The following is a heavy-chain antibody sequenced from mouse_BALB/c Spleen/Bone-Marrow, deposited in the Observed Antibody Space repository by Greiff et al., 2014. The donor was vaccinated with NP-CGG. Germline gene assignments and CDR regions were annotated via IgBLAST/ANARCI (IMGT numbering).Heavy chain of an antibody. CDR1: GYTFSNYW. CDR3: ASRGGYSYAMDY. D-gene: IGHD2-3*01. CDR2: IYPGDGDT. V-gene: IGHV1-80*01. Sequence: VQLVESGAELVRPGSSVKISCKASGYTFSNYWMNWMKQRPGQGLEWIGQIYPGDGDTNYIGKFTGKATLTADKSSSTAYMQLSSLTSEDSAVYFCASRGGYSYAMDYWGQGTSVTVSS. J-gene: IGHJ4*01.